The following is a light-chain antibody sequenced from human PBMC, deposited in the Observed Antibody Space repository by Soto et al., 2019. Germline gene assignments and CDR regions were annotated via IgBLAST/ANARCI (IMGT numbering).Light chain of an antibody. CDR2: AAS. Sequence: VIWMTQSPSLLSASTGDRVTISCRMSQGISNFLAWYQQKPGKAPDLLIYAASTLQSGVPSRFSGSGSGTDFTLTISRLQSEDFATYYCQQYQSFPHTFGQGTKLEIK. CDR1: QGISNF. J-gene: IGKJ2*01. V-gene: IGKV1D-8*01. CDR3: QQYQSFPHT.